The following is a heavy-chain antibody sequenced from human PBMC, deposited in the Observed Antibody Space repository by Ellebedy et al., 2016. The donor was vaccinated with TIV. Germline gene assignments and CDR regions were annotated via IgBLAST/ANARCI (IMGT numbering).Heavy chain of an antibody. V-gene: IGHV3-23*01. Sequence: GESLKISCAASGFTFSNYAMSWVRRSPGKGLDWVSLISGNGEYTYYADSVKGRLTISRDNSMDTLYLQMNSLRAGDTAVYYCAKLGFDILTGSGGMDVWGQGTTVTVSS. D-gene: IGHD3-9*01. CDR3: AKLGFDILTGSGGMDV. J-gene: IGHJ6*02. CDR1: GFTFSNYA. CDR2: ISGNGEYT.